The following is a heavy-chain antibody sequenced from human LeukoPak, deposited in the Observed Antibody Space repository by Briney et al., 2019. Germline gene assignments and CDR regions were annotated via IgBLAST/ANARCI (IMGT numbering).Heavy chain of an antibody. CDR3: ARWGESRITMVRGLSEGGDY. D-gene: IGHD3-10*01. CDR1: GYTFTSYG. CDR2: ISAYNGNT. Sequence: VASVKVSCKASGYTFTSYGISWVRQAPGQGLEWMGWISAYNGNTNYAQQLQGRVTMTTDTSTSTAYMELRRLRFDATAVYYWARWGESRITMVRGLSEGGDYWGQGTLVTVSS. J-gene: IGHJ4*02. V-gene: IGHV1-18*01.